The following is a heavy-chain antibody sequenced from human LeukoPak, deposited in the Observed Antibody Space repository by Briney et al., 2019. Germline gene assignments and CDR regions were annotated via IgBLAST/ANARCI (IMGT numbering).Heavy chain of an antibody. CDR3: TRDRICNTFDY. Sequence: GGSLRLSCAASGLTFSNSWMTWVRRAPGKGLECLANINQDGSVRNYVDSVKGRFTISRDNAKNSLYLQMNSLRDEDTAVYYCTRDRICNTFDYWGPGPLVTVSS. J-gene: IGHJ4*02. V-gene: IGHV3-7*01. CDR1: GLTFSNSW. CDR2: INQDGSVR. D-gene: IGHD2-8*01.